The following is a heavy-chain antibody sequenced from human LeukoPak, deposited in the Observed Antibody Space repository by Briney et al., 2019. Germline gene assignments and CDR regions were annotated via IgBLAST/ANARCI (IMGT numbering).Heavy chain of an antibody. CDR1: GFTFSDHY. CDR2: IRNKGKSYTA. Sequence: GGSLRLSCAASGFTFSDHYMDWVRQAPGKGLEWVGRIRNKGKSYTAEYAASVKGRFTISRDDSKNSLYLQMNSLRAEDTAVYYCAKVQWFGELPIDYWGQGTLVTVSS. D-gene: IGHD3-10*01. J-gene: IGHJ4*02. V-gene: IGHV3-72*01. CDR3: AKVQWFGELPIDY.